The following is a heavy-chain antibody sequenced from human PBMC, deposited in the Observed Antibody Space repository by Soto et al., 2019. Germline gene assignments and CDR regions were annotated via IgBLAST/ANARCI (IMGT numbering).Heavy chain of an antibody. Sequence: QVQLQESGPGLVRPSETLSLACTVSGASISDYYWSWIRQPPGKGLEWLGFGYYRGNTKINPSLQGRATISLDTSKSQFSLRLSSVTAADTAVYFCAASDSSSWNFWLDPWGQGTLVSVSS. J-gene: IGHJ5*02. CDR3: AASDSSSWNFWLDP. CDR2: GYYRGNT. V-gene: IGHV4-59*08. D-gene: IGHD6-13*01. CDR1: GASISDYY.